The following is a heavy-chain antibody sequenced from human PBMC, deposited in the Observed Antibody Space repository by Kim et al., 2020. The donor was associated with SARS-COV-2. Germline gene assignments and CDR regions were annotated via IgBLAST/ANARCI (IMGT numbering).Heavy chain of an antibody. V-gene: IGHV3-48*02. CDR1: KFTFSTYS. D-gene: IGHD1-1*01. J-gene: IGHJ3*02. CDR3: TRDLPGTNPDSFDI. Sequence: GGSLRLSCAASKFTFSTYSMSWVRQAPGKGLEWVSYISSGGNDIRYADSVKGRFTISRDNAKNSLYLQMNSLRDEDTAVYFCTRDLPGTNPDSFDIWGQG. CDR2: ISSGGNDI.